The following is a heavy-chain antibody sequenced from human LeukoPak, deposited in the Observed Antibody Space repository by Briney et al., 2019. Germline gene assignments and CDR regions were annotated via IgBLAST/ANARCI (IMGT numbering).Heavy chain of an antibody. CDR2: ISSGSSTI. CDR3: ARRTLIRDAFDI. V-gene: IGHV3-48*04. Sequence: PGGSLRLSCAASGFTFSSYSMKWVRQAPGKGLDWLSYISSGSSTIYYADSVKGRFTISRDNAKNSLYLQMNSLRAEDTAVYYCARRTLIRDAFDIWGQGTMVTVSS. J-gene: IGHJ3*02. CDR1: GFTFSSYS. D-gene: IGHD3-16*01.